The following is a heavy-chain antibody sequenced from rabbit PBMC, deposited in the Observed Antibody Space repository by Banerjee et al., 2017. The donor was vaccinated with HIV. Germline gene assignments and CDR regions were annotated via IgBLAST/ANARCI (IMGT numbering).Heavy chain of an antibody. Sequence: QSLEESGGDLVKPGASLTLTCTASGFPFSNSYWICWVRQALGRGLEWIACIYAGSGDTYYASWAKGRFTISKTSSTTVTLQMTSLTAADTATYFCARGNSYDGGGYPYVLDLWGPGTLVTVS. D-gene: IGHD8-1*01. V-gene: IGHV1S40*01. J-gene: IGHJ6*01. CDR1: GFPFSNSYW. CDR3: ARGNSYDGGGYPYVLDL. CDR2: IYAGSGDT.